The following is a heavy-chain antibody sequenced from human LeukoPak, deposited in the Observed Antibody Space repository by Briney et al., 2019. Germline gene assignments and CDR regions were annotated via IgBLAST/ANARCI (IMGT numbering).Heavy chain of an antibody. Sequence: SETLSLTCTVSGGSISSGDYYWSWIRQPPGKGLEWIGYIYYSGSTYYNPSLKSRVTISVDPSKNQFSLKLSSVTAADTAVYYCARESYYDFWSGPTTYFDYWGQGTLVTVSS. V-gene: IGHV4-30-4*08. CDR3: ARESYYDFWSGPTTYFDY. CDR2: IYYSGST. J-gene: IGHJ4*02. D-gene: IGHD3-3*01. CDR1: GGSISSGDYY.